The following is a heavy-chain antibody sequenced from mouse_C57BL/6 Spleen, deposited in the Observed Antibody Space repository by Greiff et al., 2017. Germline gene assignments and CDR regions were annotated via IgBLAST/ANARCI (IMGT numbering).Heavy chain of an antibody. J-gene: IGHJ3*01. CDR1: GFTFSDYG. Sequence: DVKLVESGGGLVKPGGSLKLSCAASGFTFSDYGMHWVRQAPEKGLEWVAYISSGSSTIYYADTVKGRFTISRDNAKNTLFLQMTSLRSEDTAMYYCARKENYGSSPFAYWGQGTLVTVSA. D-gene: IGHD1-1*01. CDR2: ISSGSSTI. V-gene: IGHV5-17*01. CDR3: ARKENYGSSPFAY.